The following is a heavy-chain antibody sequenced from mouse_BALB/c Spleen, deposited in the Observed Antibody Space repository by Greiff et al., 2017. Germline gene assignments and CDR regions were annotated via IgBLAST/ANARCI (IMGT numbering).Heavy chain of an antibody. Sequence: VQLKESGPGLVAPSQSLSITCTVSGFSLTGYGVNWVRQPPGKGLEWLGMIWGDGSTDYNSALKSRLSISKDNSKSQVFLKMNSLQTDDTARYYCARDRHYYGSSYMDYWGQGTSVTVSS. J-gene: IGHJ4*01. CDR1: GFSLTGYG. CDR2: IWGDGST. D-gene: IGHD1-1*01. CDR3: ARDRHYYGSSYMDY. V-gene: IGHV2-6-7*01.